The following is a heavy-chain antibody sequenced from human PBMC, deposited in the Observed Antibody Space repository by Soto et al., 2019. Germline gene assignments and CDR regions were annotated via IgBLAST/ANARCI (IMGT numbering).Heavy chain of an antibody. J-gene: IGHJ4*02. Sequence: QLQLQESGPGLVKPSETLSLTCSLSGGSVSSSSYYWGWIRQPPGKGLEWIGNIYYSGSTHYTPSLKSLVTIAVDTSKNQFSLRLSSVTAADTAVYYCARSREVATSTWGEYYFDYWGQGTLVTVSS. V-gene: IGHV4-39*01. CDR3: ARSREVATSTWGEYYFDY. CDR2: IYYSGST. CDR1: GGSVSSSSYY. D-gene: IGHD5-12*01.